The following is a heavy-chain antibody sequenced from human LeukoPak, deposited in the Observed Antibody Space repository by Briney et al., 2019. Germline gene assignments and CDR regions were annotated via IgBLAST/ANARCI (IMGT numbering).Heavy chain of an antibody. J-gene: IGHJ4*02. Sequence: SETLSLTCTVSGGSISSSNYYWGWIRQPPGKGLEWIGSIYYTGSTYYNPSLKSRVTISVDTSKDHFSLKLSSATAADTAVYYCARHNPGYYGHFDYWGQGSLVTVSS. V-gene: IGHV4-39*01. CDR1: GGSISSSNYY. CDR2: IYYTGST. CDR3: ARHNPGYYGHFDY. D-gene: IGHD3-9*01.